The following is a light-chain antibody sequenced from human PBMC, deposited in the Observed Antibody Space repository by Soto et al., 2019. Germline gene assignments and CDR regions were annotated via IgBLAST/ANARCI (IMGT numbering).Light chain of an antibody. Sequence: QSALTQPASVSGSPGQSITISCTGTSSDVGGYNYVSWYQQHPGKAPKLMIYDVSNRPSGVSNRFSASNAGNTASLTISGLQAEDEADYYCSSYTSSSTHVVFGGGTKVTVL. V-gene: IGLV2-14*01. J-gene: IGLJ2*01. CDR1: SSDVGGYNY. CDR3: SSYTSSSTHVV. CDR2: DVS.